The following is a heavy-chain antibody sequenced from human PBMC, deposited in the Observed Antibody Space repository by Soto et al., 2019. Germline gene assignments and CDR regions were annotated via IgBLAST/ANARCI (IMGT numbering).Heavy chain of an antibody. Sequence: PSETLSLTCAVSGGSISSGGYSWSWIRQPPGKGLEWIGYIYHSGSTYYNPSLKSRVTISVDRSKNQFSLKLSSVTAADTAVYYCALGDVSYDILTGYYSPDAFDIWGQGTMVTVSS. V-gene: IGHV4-30-2*01. CDR2: IYHSGST. J-gene: IGHJ3*02. CDR1: GGSISSGGYS. CDR3: ALGDVSYDILTGYYSPDAFDI. D-gene: IGHD3-9*01.